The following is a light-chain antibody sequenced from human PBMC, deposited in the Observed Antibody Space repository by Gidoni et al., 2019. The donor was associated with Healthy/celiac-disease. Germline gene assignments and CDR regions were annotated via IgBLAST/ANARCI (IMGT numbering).Light chain of an antibody. CDR2: GAS. V-gene: IGKV3-20*01. CDR3: QQYGSSPRT. CDR1: QSVSSSY. J-gene: IGKJ2*01. Sequence: IVLTQSPGTMSLSPGERATLPCRASQSVSSSYLAWSQQKPGPAPRLLIYGASSRSTGIPDRFSGSGAGTDFTLTISRLEPEDFAVYYCQQYGSSPRTFGQGTKLEIK.